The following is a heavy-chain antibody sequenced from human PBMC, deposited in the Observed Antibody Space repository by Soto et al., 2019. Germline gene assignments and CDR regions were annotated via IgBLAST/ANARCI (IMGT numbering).Heavy chain of an antibody. CDR3: ARGKVVGTGDYYYSGMDV. CDR2: IIPIFGTA. Sequence: SVKVSCKASGGTFSSYAISWVRQAPGQGLEWMGGIIPIFGTANYAQKFQGRVTITADESTSTAYMELSSLRSEDTAVYYCARGKVVGTGDYYYSGMDVWGQGTTVTVSS. V-gene: IGHV1-69*13. J-gene: IGHJ6*02. CDR1: GGTFSSYA.